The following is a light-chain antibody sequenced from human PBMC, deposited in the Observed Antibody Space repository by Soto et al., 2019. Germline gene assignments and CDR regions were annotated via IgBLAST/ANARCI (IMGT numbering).Light chain of an antibody. CDR3: QQYNSWLRT. CDR2: GAS. J-gene: IGKJ1*01. CDR1: QSVSSK. Sequence: VLTESTVTQSVSPGEGATLSWRASQSVSSKLAWYQQKPGQTPRLLIYGASTRATGIPARFSGSGSGTEFTLIIRSMQSEDSALYYCQQYNSWLRTFGQGTKVDIK. V-gene: IGKV3-15*01.